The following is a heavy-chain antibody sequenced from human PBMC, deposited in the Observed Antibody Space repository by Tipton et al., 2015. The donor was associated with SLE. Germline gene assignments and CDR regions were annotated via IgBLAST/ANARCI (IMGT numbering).Heavy chain of an antibody. CDR2: ISSSGSTI. J-gene: IGHJ6*02. CDR3: ARVKIAARALGMDV. D-gene: IGHD6-6*01. V-gene: IGHV3-48*03. CDR1: GFTFSSYE. Sequence: SLRLSCAASGFTFSSYEMNWVRQAPGKGLEWVSYISSSGSTIYYADPVKGRFTISRDNAKNSLYLQMNSLRAEDTAVYYCARVKIAARALGMDVWGQGTTVTVSS.